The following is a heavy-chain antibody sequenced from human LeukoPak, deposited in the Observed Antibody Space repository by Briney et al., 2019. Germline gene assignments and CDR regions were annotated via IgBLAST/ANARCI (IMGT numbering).Heavy chain of an antibody. CDR2: IYYSGST. V-gene: IGHV4-30-4*01. CDR3: ARVTRWAGLDF. J-gene: IGHJ4*02. D-gene: IGHD2-21*02. CDR1: GGSISSGDKY. Sequence: SETLSLTCNVSGGSISSGDKYWSWIRQPPGKGLEWIGYIYYSGSTYYNPSLKSRLTISVDTSENQFSLHLTSVTAADTAVYFCARVTRWAGLDFWGQGTLVTVSS.